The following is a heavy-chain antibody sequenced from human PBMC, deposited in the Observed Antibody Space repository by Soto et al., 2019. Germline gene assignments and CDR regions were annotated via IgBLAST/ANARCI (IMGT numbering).Heavy chain of an antibody. CDR2: IYYSGST. CDR1: GGSISSSSYY. Sequence: QLQLQESGPGLVKPSETLSLTCTVSGGSISSSSYYWGWIRQPPGKGLEWIGSIYYSGSTYYNPSLKCRVTISLDTSKNQFSLKLSSVTAADTAVYYFARGHIAAHPYYYYYGMDVWGQGTKVTVSS. D-gene: IGHD6-6*01. J-gene: IGHJ6*02. V-gene: IGHV4-39*01. CDR3: ARGHIAAHPYYYYYGMDV.